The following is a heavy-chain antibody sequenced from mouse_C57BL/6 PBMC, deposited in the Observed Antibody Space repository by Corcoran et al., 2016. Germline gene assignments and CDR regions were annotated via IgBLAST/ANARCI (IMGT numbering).Heavy chain of an antibody. CDR3: ASSITTVVSWYFDV. CDR2: ILPGSGST. Sequence: QVQLQQSGAELMKPGASVKLSCKATGYTFTGYWIEWVKQRPGHGLEWIGEILPGSGSTNYNEKFKSKATFTADTSSNTAYMQLSSLTTEDSAIYYCASSITTVVSWYFDVWGTGTTVTVSS. V-gene: IGHV1-9*01. D-gene: IGHD1-1*01. CDR1: GYTFTGYW. J-gene: IGHJ1*03.